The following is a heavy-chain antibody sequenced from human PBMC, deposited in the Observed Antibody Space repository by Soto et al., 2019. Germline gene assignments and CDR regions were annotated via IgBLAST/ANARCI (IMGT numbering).Heavy chain of an antibody. CDR3: ARGIAAAGTKGMDV. CDR1: GYTFTSYD. V-gene: IGHV1-8*01. CDR2: MNPNSGNT. J-gene: IGHJ6*04. D-gene: IGHD6-13*01. Sequence: QVQLVQSGAEVKKPGASVKVSCKASGYTFTSYDINWVRQATGQGLEWMGWMNPNSGNTGYAQKFQGRVTMTRNTSISTAYMELSSLRCEDPAVYYCARGIAAAGTKGMDVCGKGTTVTVSS.